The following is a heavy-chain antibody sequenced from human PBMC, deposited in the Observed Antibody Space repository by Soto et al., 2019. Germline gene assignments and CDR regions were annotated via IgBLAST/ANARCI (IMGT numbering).Heavy chain of an antibody. Sequence: PGGSLRLSCAASGFTVSSKYVAWVRQAPGKGLEWVSIMYSGGNTYYADSVKGRFTTSRDNSKNTLFLQMSSLRSEDTAIYYCARVEAVAGLYNYHGLDVWGQGTAVTVSS. D-gene: IGHD6-19*01. CDR2: MYSGGNT. CDR3: ARVEAVAGLYNYHGLDV. V-gene: IGHV3-53*05. CDR1: GFTVSSKY. J-gene: IGHJ6*02.